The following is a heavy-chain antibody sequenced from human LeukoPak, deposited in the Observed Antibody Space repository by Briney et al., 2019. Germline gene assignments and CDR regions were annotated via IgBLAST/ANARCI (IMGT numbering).Heavy chain of an antibody. CDR1: GFTFSSYG. CDR2: ISYDGSNK. V-gene: IGHV3-30*03. CDR3: ALRSPLDY. D-gene: IGHD3-3*01. Sequence: GGSLRLSCAASGFTFSSYGMHWVRQAPGKGLEWVAVISYDGSNKYYADSVKGRFTISRDSSKNTLYLQMNSLRAEDTAVYYCALRSPLDYWGQGTLVTVSS. J-gene: IGHJ4*02.